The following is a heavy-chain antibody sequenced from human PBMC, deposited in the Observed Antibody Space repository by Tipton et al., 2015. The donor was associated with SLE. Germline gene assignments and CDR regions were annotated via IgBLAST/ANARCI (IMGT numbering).Heavy chain of an antibody. V-gene: IGHV4-34*09. J-gene: IGHJ4*02. CDR3: ARYFYDSSGVCLFDF. CDR1: GGSFSGYY. D-gene: IGHD3-22*01. CDR2: VFSSGTT. Sequence: TLSLTCAVYGGSFSGYYWSWIRQPPGKGLEWIGYVFSSGTTYYNPSLKGRLSLSLDTSQNQLSLKLSSVTSADTAVYYCARYFYDSSGVCLFDFWGQGTLVTVSS.